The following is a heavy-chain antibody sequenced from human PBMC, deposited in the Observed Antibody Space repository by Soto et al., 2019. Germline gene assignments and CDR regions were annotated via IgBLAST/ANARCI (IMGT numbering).Heavy chain of an antibody. CDR1: GGTMNSYY. CDR2: IYSSGST. D-gene: IGHD3-3*01. J-gene: IGHJ5*02. Sequence: SETLSLTCTVSGGTMNSYYWTWIRQPAGKGLEWIGRIYSSGSTKYNPSLQSRVTMSLDTSKNQFSLRLTSVTAADTAVYYCARGQRFSDWFDPWGQGTCVAV. V-gene: IGHV4-4*07. CDR3: ARGQRFSDWFDP.